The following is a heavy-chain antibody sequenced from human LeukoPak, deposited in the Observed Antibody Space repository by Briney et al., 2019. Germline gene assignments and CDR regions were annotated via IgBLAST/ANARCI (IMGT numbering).Heavy chain of an antibody. CDR1: GFTFSSYA. Sequence: ESLRLSCAASGFTFSSYAMSWVRQAPGKGLEWVSAISGSGGSTYYADSVKGRFTISRDNSKNTLYLQMNSLRAEDTALYYCAKDINYYDSSGYHDYWGQGTLVTVSS. CDR2: ISGSGGST. V-gene: IGHV3-23*01. D-gene: IGHD3-22*01. CDR3: AKDINYYDSSGYHDY. J-gene: IGHJ4*02.